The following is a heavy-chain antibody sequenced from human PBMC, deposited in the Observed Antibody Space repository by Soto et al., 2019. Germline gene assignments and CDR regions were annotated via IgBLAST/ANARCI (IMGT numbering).Heavy chain of an antibody. J-gene: IGHJ3*01. CDR1: GGTFNSYD. CDR2: IIPSLGIP. CDR3: ARRTSAFDV. D-gene: IGHD2-2*01. V-gene: IGHV1-69*02. Sequence: QVQLVQSGAEVKKPGSSVKVSCKASGGTFNSYDIHWVRQAPGQGLEWMGRIIPSLGIPNYAQALQGRLTITANVAPRTAYMELTNVKSGDTAIYYCARRTSAFDVWGQGTGVTVSS.